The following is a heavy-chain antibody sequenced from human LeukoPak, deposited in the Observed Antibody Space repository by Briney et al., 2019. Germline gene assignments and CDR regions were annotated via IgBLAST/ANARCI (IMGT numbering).Heavy chain of an antibody. Sequence: ASVKVSCKPSGYTFTGFYIHWVRQAPGQGLEWMGMIIPLLTRPKYAKKFQGRVTITADESADTAYMEVSRLTSEDTAVFFCAIVPKTGMPAITWGPGTLVSVSS. J-gene: IGHJ5*02. D-gene: IGHD6-6*01. CDR3: AIVPKTGMPAIT. CDR2: IIPLLTRP. CDR1: GYTFTGFY. V-gene: IGHV1-69*13.